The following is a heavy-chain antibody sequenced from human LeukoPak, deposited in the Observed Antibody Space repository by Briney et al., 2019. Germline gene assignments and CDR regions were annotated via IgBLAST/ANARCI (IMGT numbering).Heavy chain of an antibody. J-gene: IGHJ1*01. CDR1: GFTFSSYG. V-gene: IGHV3-30*18. D-gene: IGHD4-17*01. CDR2: ISYDGSNK. Sequence: PGGSLRLSCAASGFTFSSYGMHWVRQAPGKGLEWVAVISYDGSNKYYADSVKGRFTISRDNSKNTLYLQMNSLRAEDTAVYYCAKSGKSGDYAQHWGQGTLVTVSS. CDR3: AKSGKSGDYAQH.